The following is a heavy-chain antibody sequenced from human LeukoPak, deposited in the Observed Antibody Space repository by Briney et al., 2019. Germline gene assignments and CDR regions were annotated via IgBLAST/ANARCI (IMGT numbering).Heavy chain of an antibody. V-gene: IGHV3-21*01. CDR1: GFTFSTYS. D-gene: IGHD1-1*01. CDR3: ARCTTGKTFGSLREIKKSREIDY. Sequence: GSLRPSCAASGFTFSTYSMNWVRQAPGKGLEWVSSISSSSSYINYADSVRGRFTISRDNAKNSLFLQMDSLRGEDTAVYYCARCTTGKTFGSLREIKKSREIDYWGQGTLVTVSS. CDR2: ISSSSSYI. J-gene: IGHJ4*02.